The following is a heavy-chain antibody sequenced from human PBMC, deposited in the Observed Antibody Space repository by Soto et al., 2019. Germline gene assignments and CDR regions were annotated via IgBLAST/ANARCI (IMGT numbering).Heavy chain of an antibody. J-gene: IGHJ4*02. CDR1: GFKFGDYA. CDR2: VSWNSEIV. V-gene: IGHV3-9*01. CDR3: ARVAY. Sequence: GGSLRLSCEASGFKFGDYAMHWVRQAPGEGLEWVSGVSWNSEIVGYADSVKGRFTISRDNAKNSLYLEMNSLRTEDTALYYCARVAYWGPGTQVTVSS.